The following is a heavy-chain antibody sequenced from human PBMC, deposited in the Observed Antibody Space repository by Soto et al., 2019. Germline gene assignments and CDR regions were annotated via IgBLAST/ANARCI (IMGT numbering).Heavy chain of an antibody. Sequence: GGSLRLSCAASGFTFSSYAMHWVRQAPGKGLEWVAVISYDGSNKYYADSVKGRFTISRDNSKNTLYLQMNSLRAEDTAVYYCAREDLGYCISTSCYPLGYWGQGTLVTVSS. CDR3: AREDLGYCISTSCYPLGY. CDR1: GFTFSSYA. CDR2: ISYDGSNK. V-gene: IGHV3-30-3*01. J-gene: IGHJ4*02. D-gene: IGHD2-2*01.